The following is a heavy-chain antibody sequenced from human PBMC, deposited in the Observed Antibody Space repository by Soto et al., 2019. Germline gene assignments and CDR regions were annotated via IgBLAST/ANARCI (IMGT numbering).Heavy chain of an antibody. V-gene: IGHV1-69*06. J-gene: IGHJ5*02. CDR3: ARERSSSGVLGPRSWVDP. Sequence: QVQLVQSGAEVKKPGSSVKVSCKASGGTFSSYAISWVRQAPGQGLEWMGGIIPIFGTANYAQKFQGRVTRTADKTTGTASMERSRLRSEDTAVYYGARERSSSGVLGPRSWVDPGGQGTLVTVSS. D-gene: IGHD6-6*01. CDR2: IIPIFGTA. CDR1: GGTFSSYA.